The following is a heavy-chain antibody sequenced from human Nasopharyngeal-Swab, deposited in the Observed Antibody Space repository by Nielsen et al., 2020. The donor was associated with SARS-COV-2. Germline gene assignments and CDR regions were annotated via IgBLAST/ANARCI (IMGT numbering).Heavy chain of an antibody. V-gene: IGHV4-31*03. J-gene: IGHJ3*02. Sequence: SETLSLTCTVSGGSISSGGYYWSWLRQHPGKGLERIGYIYYSGSTYYNPSLKSRVTISVDTSKNQFSLKLSSVTAADTAVYYCARATITMIVVVDAFDIWGQGTMVTVSS. CDR2: IYYSGST. CDR3: ARATITMIVVVDAFDI. D-gene: IGHD3-22*01. CDR1: GGSISSGGYY.